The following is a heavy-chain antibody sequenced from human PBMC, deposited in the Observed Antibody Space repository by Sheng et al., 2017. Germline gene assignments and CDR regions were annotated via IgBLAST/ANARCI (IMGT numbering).Heavy chain of an antibody. Sequence: EVRLVDSGGGLVQPGESLRLSCAASGFTFSSFAMTWVRQAPRKGLEWVSTISGSGRTTYYTDSVKGRFTISRDNFRSTVYLQLNSLRVEDTAVYYCAKEGGFNVEGVDDVGYWGQGTLVTVSS. V-gene: IGHV3-23*04. J-gene: IGHJ4*02. D-gene: IGHD2-8*01. CDR3: AKEGGFNVEGVDDVGY. CDR1: GFTFSSFA. CDR2: ISGSGRTT.